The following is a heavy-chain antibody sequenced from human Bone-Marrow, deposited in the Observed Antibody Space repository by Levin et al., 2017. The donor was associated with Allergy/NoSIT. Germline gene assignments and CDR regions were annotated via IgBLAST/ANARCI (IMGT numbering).Heavy chain of an antibody. CDR2: IIPIFGTA. J-gene: IGHJ4*02. V-gene: IGHV1-69*06. D-gene: IGHD5-12*01. Sequence: SVKVSCKASGGTFSSYAISWVRQAPGQGLEWMGGIIPIFGTANYAQKFQGRVTITADKSTSTAYMELSSLRSEDTAVYYCARQGAYSGPSFDYWGQGTLVTVSS. CDR3: ARQGAYSGPSFDY. CDR1: GGTFSSYA.